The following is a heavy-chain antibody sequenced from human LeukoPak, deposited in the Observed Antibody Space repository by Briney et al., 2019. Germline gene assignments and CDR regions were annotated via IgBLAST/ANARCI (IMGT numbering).Heavy chain of an antibody. D-gene: IGHD6-19*01. CDR3: ARAGSGWQNDY. J-gene: IGHJ4*02. V-gene: IGHV3-30*03. CDR2: ISYDGSNK. CDR1: GFTFSSYG. Sequence: GGSLRLSCAASGFTFSSYGMHWVRQAPGKGLEWVAVISYDGSNKYYADSVKGRFTISRDNSKNTLYLQMNSLRAEDTAVYYCARAGSGWQNDYWGQGTLVTVSS.